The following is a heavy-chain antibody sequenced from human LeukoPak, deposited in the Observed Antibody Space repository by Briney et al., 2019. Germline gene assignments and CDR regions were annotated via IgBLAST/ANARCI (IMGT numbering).Heavy chain of an antibody. D-gene: IGHD6-19*01. CDR1: GGSFSGYY. CDR3: ARGRTPGIAVAGRSFDY. J-gene: IGHJ4*02. V-gene: IGHV4-34*01. CDR2: INHSGST. Sequence: PSETLSLTCAVYGGSFSGYYWSWIRQPPGKGLEWIGEINHSGSTNYNPPLKSRVTISVDTSKNQFSLKLSSVTAADTAVYYCARGRTPGIAVAGRSFDYWGRGTLVTVSS.